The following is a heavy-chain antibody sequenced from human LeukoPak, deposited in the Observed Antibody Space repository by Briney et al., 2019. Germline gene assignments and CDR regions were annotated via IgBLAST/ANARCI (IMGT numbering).Heavy chain of an antibody. CDR2: IRHDGSNK. Sequence: GGPLRLSCAASGFTFSSYGMHWVRQAPGKGLEWVAFIRHDGSNKYYADSVKGRFTISRDNSKNTLYLQMNSLRAEDTAVYYCAKDVTSGSYYADFDYWGQGTLVTVSS. CDR3: AKDVTSGSYYADFDY. CDR1: GFTFSSYG. J-gene: IGHJ4*02. V-gene: IGHV3-30*02. D-gene: IGHD1-26*01.